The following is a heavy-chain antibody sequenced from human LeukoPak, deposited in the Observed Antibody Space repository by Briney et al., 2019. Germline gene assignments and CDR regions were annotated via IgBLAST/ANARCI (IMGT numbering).Heavy chain of an antibody. Sequence: SETLSLTCTVSGGSISSEFWSWIRRPPGRGLEWIGYKYHTGISNFNPSLKSRITIYVDTSKKQNSLKSRCVTAAETAVYFCATDKAQSDAFDIWGQGTMVTASS. CDR3: ATDKAQSDAFDI. J-gene: IGHJ3*02. V-gene: IGHV4-59*01. CDR1: GGSISSEF. CDR2: KYHTGIS.